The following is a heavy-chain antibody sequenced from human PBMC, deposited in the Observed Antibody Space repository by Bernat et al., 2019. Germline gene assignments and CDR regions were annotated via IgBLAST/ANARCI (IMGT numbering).Heavy chain of an antibody. V-gene: IGHV3-11*05. CDR3: ARDRSYCSGGSCYYHMDV. Sequence: QVQLVESGGALVKPGGSLTLSCAASGFTFSDYYMSWIRQAPGKGLEWVSCISSSSSYTNSADSLKGRFTISRDNAKSSLYLQRNSLRAEDTAVYYCARDRSYCSGGSCYYHMDVWGKETTVTVS. D-gene: IGHD2-15*01. J-gene: IGHJ6*03. CDR2: ISSSSSYT. CDR1: GFTFSDYY.